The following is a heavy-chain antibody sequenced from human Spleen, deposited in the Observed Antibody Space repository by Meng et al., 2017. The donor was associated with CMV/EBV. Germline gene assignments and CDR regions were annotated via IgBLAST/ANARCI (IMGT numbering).Heavy chain of an antibody. D-gene: IGHD3-3*01. CDR1: GYNFTGYY. CDR3: ARDLVNFWSGSAYYYYGMDV. V-gene: IGHV1-2*02. Sequence: ASVKVSCKASGYNFTGYYMHWVRQAPGQGLEWMGWINPNSGDTNYAQKFQGRVTMTRDTSITTAYMELSRLRSEDTAVYYCARDLVNFWSGSAYYYYGMDVWGQGTTVTVSS. J-gene: IGHJ6*02. CDR2: INPNSGDT.